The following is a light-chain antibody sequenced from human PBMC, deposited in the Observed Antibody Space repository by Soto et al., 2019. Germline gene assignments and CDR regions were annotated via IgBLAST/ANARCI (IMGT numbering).Light chain of an antibody. CDR3: SSYTSSSTPLV. CDR1: SSDVGGYNY. Sequence: QSALTQPASVYGSPGQSITISCTGTSSDVGGYNYVSWYQQHPGKAPKLMIYDVTNRPSGVSNRFSGSKSGNTASLTISGLQSEDEADYYCSSYTSSSTPLVFCGGTKVTVL. CDR2: DVT. J-gene: IGLJ3*02. V-gene: IGLV2-14*01.